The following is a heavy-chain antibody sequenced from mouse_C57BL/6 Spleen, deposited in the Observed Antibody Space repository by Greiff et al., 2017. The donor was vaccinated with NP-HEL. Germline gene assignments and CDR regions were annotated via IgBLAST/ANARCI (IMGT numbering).Heavy chain of an antibody. CDR3: AVTPYYGSSYDLAMGY. CDR1: GYAFTNYL. J-gene: IGHJ4*01. D-gene: IGHD1-1*01. CDR2: INPGSGGT. V-gene: IGHV1-54*01. Sequence: QVQLQQSGAELVRPGTSVKVSCKASGYAFTNYLIEWVKQRPGQGLEWIGVINPGSGGTNYNDKFKGKATLTADKSSSTAYMKLSSLTSQDSAVDLCAVTPYYGSSYDLAMGYWGQGTSVTVSA.